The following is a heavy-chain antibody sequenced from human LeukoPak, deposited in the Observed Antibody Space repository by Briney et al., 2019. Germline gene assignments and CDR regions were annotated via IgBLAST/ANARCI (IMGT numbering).Heavy chain of an antibody. D-gene: IGHD3-22*01. CDR2: INHSGSP. CDR1: GGSFSGYY. CDR3: ARGRVVVITPGDAFDI. V-gene: IGHV4-34*01. Sequence: PSETLSLTCAVYGGSFSGYYWSWIRQPPGKGLEWIGEINHSGSPNYNPSLKSRVTISVDTSKNQFSLKLSSVTAADTAVYYCARGRVVVITPGDAFDIWGQGTMVTVSS. J-gene: IGHJ3*02.